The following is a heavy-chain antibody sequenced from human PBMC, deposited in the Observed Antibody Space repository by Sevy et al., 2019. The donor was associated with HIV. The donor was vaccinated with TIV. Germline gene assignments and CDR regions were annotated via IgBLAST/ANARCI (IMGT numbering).Heavy chain of an antibody. CDR3: VRDFMYAFDI. D-gene: IGHD3-10*02. Sequence: GGSLRLSCAASEFTFSSYSMNWVRQAPGKGLEWISYIIPSDTTIYYADSVKGRFTISRDNAKNSLYLQMNSLRAEDTAVYYCVRDFMYAFDIWGQRTLVTVSS. CDR2: IIPSDTTI. J-gene: IGHJ3*02. CDR1: EFTFSSYS. V-gene: IGHV3-48*01.